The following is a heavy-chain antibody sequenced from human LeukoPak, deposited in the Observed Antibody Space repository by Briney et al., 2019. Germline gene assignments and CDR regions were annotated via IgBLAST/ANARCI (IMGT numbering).Heavy chain of an antibody. J-gene: IGHJ4*02. D-gene: IGHD3-10*01. CDR2: ISGSGGST. CDR1: GFTFSSYA. CDR3: AKTPHYYGSGVSDYFDY. Sequence: GGSLRLSCAASGFTFSSYAMSWVRQAPGKGLEWVSAISGSGGSTYYADSVKGRFTISRDNSKNTLYLQMNSLRAEDTAVYYCAKTPHYYGSGVSDYFDYWGQGTLVTVAS. V-gene: IGHV3-23*01.